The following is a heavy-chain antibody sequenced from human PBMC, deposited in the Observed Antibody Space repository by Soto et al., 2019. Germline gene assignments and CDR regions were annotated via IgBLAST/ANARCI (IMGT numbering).Heavy chain of an antibody. V-gene: IGHV1-69*13. J-gene: IGHJ4*02. Sequence: SVKVSCKASGGTFSSYAISWVRQAPGQGLEWMGGIIPIFGTANYAQKFQGRVTITADESTSTAYMELSSLRSEDTAVYYCARGPHPGTTSYYFDYWGQGTLVTVSS. CDR3: ARGPHPGTTSYYFDY. D-gene: IGHD1-7*01. CDR2: IIPIFGTA. CDR1: GGTFSSYA.